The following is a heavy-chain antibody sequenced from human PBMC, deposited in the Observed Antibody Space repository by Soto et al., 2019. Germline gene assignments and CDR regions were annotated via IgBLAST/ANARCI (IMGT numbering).Heavy chain of an antibody. J-gene: IGHJ5*02. CDR1: GGSISSYY. CDR2: IYYSGST. V-gene: IGHV4-59*01. Sequence: PSETLSLTCTVSGGSISSYYWSWIRQPPGKGLEWIGYIYYSGSTNYNPSLKSRVTISVDTSKNQFSLKLSSVTAADTAVYYCAREMATTTSAGDRLDPWGQGTLVTVSS. CDR3: AREMATTTSAGDRLDP. D-gene: IGHD5-12*01.